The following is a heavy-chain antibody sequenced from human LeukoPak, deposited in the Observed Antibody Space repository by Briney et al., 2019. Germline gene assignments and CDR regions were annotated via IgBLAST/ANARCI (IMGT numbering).Heavy chain of an antibody. J-gene: IGHJ4*02. CDR2: ISWNSGTI. V-gene: IGHV3-9*01. CDR3: AKDLQQLVRGDFDY. D-gene: IGHD6-13*01. CDR1: GFTFNDYA. Sequence: GRSLRLSCAASGFTFNDYAMHWVRQAPGKGLEWVAGISWNSGTIGYARSVKGRFTISKDNAKNSLFLKMNSLRAEDTALYYCAKDLQQLVRGDFDYWGQGTLVTVSS.